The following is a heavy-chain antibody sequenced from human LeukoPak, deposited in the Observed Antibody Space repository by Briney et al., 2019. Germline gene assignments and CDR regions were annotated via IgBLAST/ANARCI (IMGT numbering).Heavy chain of an antibody. Sequence: QAGGSLRLSCGASGFTFSSYWMSWVRQIPGKGLEWVANIDQVGYEKYYVDSVKGRFTISRDNSKNTLFLQINSLRPEDTAIYYCARVDDLDAFDIWGQGTLVTVSS. CDR2: IDQVGYEK. V-gene: IGHV3-7*01. D-gene: IGHD2-2*03. CDR1: GFTFSSYW. J-gene: IGHJ3*02. CDR3: ARVDDLDAFDI.